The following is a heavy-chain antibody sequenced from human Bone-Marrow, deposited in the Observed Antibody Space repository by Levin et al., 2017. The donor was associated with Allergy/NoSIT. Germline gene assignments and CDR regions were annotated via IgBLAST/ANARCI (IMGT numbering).Heavy chain of an antibody. CDR3: ASALYSSSLIWAFDI. J-gene: IGHJ3*02. Sequence: PSETLSLTCTVSGGSISSYYWSWIRQPPGKGLEWIGYIYYSGSTNYNPSLKSRVTISVDTSKNQFSLKLSSVTAADTAVYYCASALYSSSLIWAFDIWGQGTMVTVSS. D-gene: IGHD6-13*01. V-gene: IGHV4-59*01. CDR2: IYYSGST. CDR1: GGSISSYY.